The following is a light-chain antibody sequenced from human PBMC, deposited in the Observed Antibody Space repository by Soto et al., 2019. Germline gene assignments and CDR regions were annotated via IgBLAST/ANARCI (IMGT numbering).Light chain of an antibody. J-gene: IGKJ2*01. V-gene: IGKV1-9*01. Sequence: DIQMTQSPSSLSASVGDSVTISCRASRNIRNYLNWYQQKPGKAPKLRIYASSTLYGGVPSRFSGSGSGTEFTLTISSLQPEDFATYYCQQLNSHPRTFGQGTKLEIK. CDR1: RNIRNY. CDR3: QQLNSHPRT. CDR2: ASS.